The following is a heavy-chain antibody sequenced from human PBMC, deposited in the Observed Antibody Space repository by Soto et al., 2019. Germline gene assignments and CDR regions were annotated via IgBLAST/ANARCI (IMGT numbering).Heavy chain of an antibody. Sequence: ASVKVSCKASGYTFTTYGITWVRQAPGQGVEWLGWISAYTDNTNYAQNLQGRVTMTTDTSTSTAYMELRSLRSDDTAVYYCARENWNYDYYYGMDVWGQGTTVTVSS. V-gene: IGHV1-18*04. CDR2: ISAYTDNT. D-gene: IGHD1-1*01. J-gene: IGHJ6*02. CDR3: ARENWNYDYYYGMDV. CDR1: GYTFTTYG.